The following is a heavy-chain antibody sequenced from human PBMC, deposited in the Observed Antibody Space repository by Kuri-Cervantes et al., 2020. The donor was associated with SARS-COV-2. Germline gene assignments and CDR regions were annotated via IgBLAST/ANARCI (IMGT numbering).Heavy chain of an antibody. J-gene: IGHJ5*02. Sequence: SSPTLVKPTQSLTLTSTCPRCSLSTSGVGVGWIRQPPGKALEWLALIYWDDDKRYSPSLKSRLTITKDTSKSQVVLTMTNMDPVDTATYYCAHLNSRGWYGDWFDPWGQGTLVTVSS. D-gene: IGHD6-19*01. CDR2: IYWDDDK. CDR1: RCSLSTSGVG. V-gene: IGHV2-5*02. CDR3: AHLNSRGWYGDWFDP.